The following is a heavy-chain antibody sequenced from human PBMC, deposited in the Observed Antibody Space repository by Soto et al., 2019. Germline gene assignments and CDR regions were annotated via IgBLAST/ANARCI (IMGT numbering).Heavy chain of an antibody. CDR2: ITSSTSNI. J-gene: IGHJ4*02. V-gene: IGHV3-48*01. Sequence: GGSLRLSCTASGFAFSSYSMNWVRQAPGKGLEWFSYITSSTSNIQYADFVKGRFTISRDNAKNSLYLQMNSLRVEDTAVYYCVSDRSWAFDYWGRGTLVTVSS. CDR3: VSDRSWAFDY. CDR1: GFAFSSYS. D-gene: IGHD1-26*01.